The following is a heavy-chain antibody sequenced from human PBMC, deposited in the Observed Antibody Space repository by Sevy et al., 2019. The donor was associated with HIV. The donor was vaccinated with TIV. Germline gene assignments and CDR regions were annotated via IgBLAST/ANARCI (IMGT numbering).Heavy chain of an antibody. CDR1: GYTFTSYG. V-gene: IGHV1-18*01. Sequence: ASVKVSCKASGYTFTSYGISWVRQAPGQGVEWMGWISAYNGNTNYAQKLQGRVTMTTDTSTSTAYMELRSLRSDDTAVYYCARDLPHYYGSGSSPFDPWGQGTMVTVSS. CDR3: ARDLPHYYGSGSSPFDP. J-gene: IGHJ5*02. CDR2: ISAYNGNT. D-gene: IGHD3-10*01.